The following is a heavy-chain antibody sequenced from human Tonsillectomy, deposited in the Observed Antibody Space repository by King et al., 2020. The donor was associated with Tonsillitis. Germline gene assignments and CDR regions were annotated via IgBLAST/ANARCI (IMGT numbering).Heavy chain of an antibody. J-gene: IGHJ4*02. CDR1: GFTFSSYA. CDR2: ISYDGSNK. CDR3: ARDIADYGDYVGYFEY. Sequence: QLVQSGGGVVQPGRSLRLSCGASGFTFSSYAIHWVRQAPGKGLEWVAVISYDGSNKYYADSVKGRFTISRDNSKNRLYLQMNSLRGEDTAVYYCARDIADYGDYVGYFEYWGQGTLVTVSS. D-gene: IGHD4-17*01. V-gene: IGHV3-30*04.